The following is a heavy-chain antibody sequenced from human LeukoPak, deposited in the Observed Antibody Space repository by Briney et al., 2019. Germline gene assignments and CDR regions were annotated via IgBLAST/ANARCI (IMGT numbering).Heavy chain of an antibody. CDR3: TRQYSSSWYENFDY. V-gene: IGHV3-49*04. Sequence: GGSLRLSCTASGFTFGDYAMSWVRQAPGKGLEWVGFIRSKAYGGTTEYAASVKGRFTISRDDSKSIAYLQMNSLKTEDTAVYYCTRQYSSSWYENFDYWGQGTLVTVSS. CDR1: GFTFGDYA. J-gene: IGHJ4*02. CDR2: IRSKAYGGTT. D-gene: IGHD6-13*01.